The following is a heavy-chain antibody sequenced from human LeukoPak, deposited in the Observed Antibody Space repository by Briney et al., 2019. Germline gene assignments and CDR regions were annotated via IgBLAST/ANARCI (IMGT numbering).Heavy chain of an antibody. J-gene: IGHJ6*03. Sequence: SETLSLTCTVSGGSISSYYWSWIRQPPGKGLEWIGYIYYSGSTNYNPSLKSRVTISVDTSKNQFSLKVSPVTAADTAVYYCARVKDPGGYYYYYYMDIWGKGNTVTVSS. CDR3: ARVKDPGGYYYYYYMDI. CDR2: IYYSGST. V-gene: IGHV4-59*12. CDR1: GGSISSYY. D-gene: IGHD3-16*01.